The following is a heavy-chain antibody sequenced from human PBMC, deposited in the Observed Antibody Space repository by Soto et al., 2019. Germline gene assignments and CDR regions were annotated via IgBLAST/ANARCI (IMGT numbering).Heavy chain of an antibody. CDR3: ASPGGGGWLRRRYAFAI. Sequence: QVQLVQSGAEVKKPGSSVKVSCKASGGTFSSYAISWVRQAPGQGLEWMGGIIPIFGTANYAQKFQGRVTITADESPSTAYMELSSLRSDDTAVYYCASPGGGGWLRRRYAFAIWGQGTMVTVSS. J-gene: IGHJ3*02. CDR2: IIPIFGTA. CDR1: GGTFSSYA. V-gene: IGHV1-69*12. D-gene: IGHD5-12*01.